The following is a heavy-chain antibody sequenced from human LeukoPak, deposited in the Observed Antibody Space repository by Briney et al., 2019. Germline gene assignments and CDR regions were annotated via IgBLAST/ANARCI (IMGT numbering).Heavy chain of an antibody. CDR3: ARDWELGY. CDR1: GSSLSSGFY. D-gene: IGHD1-7*01. CDR2: IYHGGTT. Sequence: SETLSLTCAISGSSLSSGFYWGWIRQPPGKGLEWIGSIYHGGTTYYNPSLKSRVTISVDTSKNQFSLKLSSVTAADTAVYYCARDWELGYWGRGTLVTVSS. V-gene: IGHV4-38-2*02. J-gene: IGHJ4*02.